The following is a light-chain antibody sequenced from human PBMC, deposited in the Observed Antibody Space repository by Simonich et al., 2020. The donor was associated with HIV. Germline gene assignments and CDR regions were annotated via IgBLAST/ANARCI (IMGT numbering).Light chain of an antibody. Sequence: DIVMTQSPDSLAVSLGERATINCKSSRNILYNSNIKNYLAWYQQKPGQPPNLLIYWASTRESGVPDRFSASGSGTDFTLTISSLQAEDVAVYYCQQYYTTPPTFGQGTKVEIK. J-gene: IGKJ1*01. CDR3: QQYYTTPPT. CDR2: WAS. CDR1: RNILYNSNIKNY. V-gene: IGKV4-1*01.